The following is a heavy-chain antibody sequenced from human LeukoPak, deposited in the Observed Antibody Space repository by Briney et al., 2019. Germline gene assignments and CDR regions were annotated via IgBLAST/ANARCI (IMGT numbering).Heavy chain of an antibody. CDR3: ARGASGVYTVTTSWFDP. Sequence: GASVKVSCKASGYTFTDYYMHWVRQAPGQGLEWMGWINPNSGGTNYAQKFQGRVTMTRDTSISTAYMELSRLRSDDTAVYYCARGASGVYTVTTSWFDPWGQGTLVTVSS. J-gene: IGHJ5*02. V-gene: IGHV1-2*02. CDR1: GYTFTDYY. D-gene: IGHD4-17*01. CDR2: INPNSGGT.